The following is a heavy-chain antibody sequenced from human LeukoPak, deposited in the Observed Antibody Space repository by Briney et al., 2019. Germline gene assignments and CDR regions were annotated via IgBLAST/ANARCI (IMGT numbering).Heavy chain of an antibody. CDR1: GFTFSSYW. V-gene: IGHV3-74*01. CDR3: AKGPGMATVKRYLDY. CDR2: INTDGSST. D-gene: IGHD5-24*01. J-gene: IGHJ4*02. Sequence: GGSLRLSCAASGFTFSSYWMHWVRQAPGKGLVWVSRINTDGSSTSYADSVKGRFTISRDNAKNTLYLQMNSLRAEDTAVYYCAKGPGMATVKRYLDYWGQGTLVTVSS.